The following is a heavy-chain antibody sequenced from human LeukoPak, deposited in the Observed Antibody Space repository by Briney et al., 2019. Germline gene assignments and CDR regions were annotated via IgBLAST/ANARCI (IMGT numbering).Heavy chain of an antibody. Sequence: ASVKVSCKASGYTFTSYYMHWVRQAPGQGLEWMGIINPSGGSTSYAQKFQGRVTMTRDTSTSTVYMELSSLRSEDTAVYYCARDRSHYDFWSGYSYDYWGQGTLVTVSS. CDR1: GYTFTSYY. J-gene: IGHJ4*02. CDR3: ARDRSHYDFWSGYSYDY. D-gene: IGHD3-3*01. CDR2: INPSGGST. V-gene: IGHV1-46*01.